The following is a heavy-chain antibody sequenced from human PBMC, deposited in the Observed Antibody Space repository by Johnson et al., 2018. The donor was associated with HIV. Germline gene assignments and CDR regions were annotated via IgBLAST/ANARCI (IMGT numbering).Heavy chain of an antibody. D-gene: IGHD1-26*01. CDR3: AKAVGGYAFDI. Sequence: QMQLVESGGGVVQPGGSLRLSCAASGFTFNNYGMHWVRQSPDKGLEWVAFIRFDETIKYYGDSVKGRFTISRDNSKNTLYLQMNSLRVEDTAVYYCAKAVGGYAFDIWGQGTMVTVSS. V-gene: IGHV3-30*02. CDR2: IRFDETIK. J-gene: IGHJ3*02. CDR1: GFTFNNYG.